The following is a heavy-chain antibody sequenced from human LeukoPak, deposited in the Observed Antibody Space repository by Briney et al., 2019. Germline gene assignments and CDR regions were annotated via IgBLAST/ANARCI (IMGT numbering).Heavy chain of an antibody. CDR3: ARGGALVRGALDY. D-gene: IGHD3-10*01. CDR2: ISSNEGTT. V-gene: IGHV3-64*01. CDR1: GFTFSNYA. J-gene: IGHJ4*02. Sequence: GESLKISCAASGFTFSNYAMHWVRQAPGKGLEYVSVISSNEGTTYYANSVKGRFTISRDNSKNTLYLQMGSLRAEDMAVYYCARGGALVRGALDYWGQGTLVTVSS.